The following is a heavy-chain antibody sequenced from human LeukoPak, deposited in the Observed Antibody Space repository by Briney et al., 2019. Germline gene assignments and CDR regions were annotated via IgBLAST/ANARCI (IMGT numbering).Heavy chain of an antibody. V-gene: IGHV3-21*01. CDR1: GSTFSSYS. D-gene: IGHD3-22*01. CDR3: ARDTYYYDTSGYYPYYFDY. J-gene: IGHJ4*02. CDR2: ISSSSSYI. Sequence: PGGSLRLSCAASGSTFSSYSMNWVRQAPGKGLEWVSSISSSSSYIYYADSVKGRFTISRDNAKNSLYLQMHSLRAEDTAVYYCARDTYYYDTSGYYPYYFDYWGQGTLVTVSS.